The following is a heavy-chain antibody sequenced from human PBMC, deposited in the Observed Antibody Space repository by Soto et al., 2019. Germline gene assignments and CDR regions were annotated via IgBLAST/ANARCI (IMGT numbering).Heavy chain of an antibody. CDR3: ARHRSDYDFWSGYSFDY. J-gene: IGHJ4*02. CDR1: GGSISSSSYY. D-gene: IGHD3-3*01. CDR2: IYYSGST. V-gene: IGHV4-39*01. Sequence: QLQLQESGPGLVKPSETLSLTCTVSGGSISSSSYYWGWIRQPPGKGLEWIGSIYYSGSTYYNPSLKSRVTLSVDTSKNQFSLKLSSVTAADTAVYYCARHRSDYDFWSGYSFDYWGQGTLVTVSS.